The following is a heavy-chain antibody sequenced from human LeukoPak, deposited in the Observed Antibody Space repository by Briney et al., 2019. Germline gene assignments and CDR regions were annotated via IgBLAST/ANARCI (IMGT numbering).Heavy chain of an antibody. D-gene: IGHD1-14*01. J-gene: IGHJ4*02. CDR2: INHSGST. Sequence: SETLSLTCAVYGGSFSGYYWSWIRQPPGKGLEWIGEINHSGSTNYNPSLKSRATISVDTSKNQFSLKLSSVTAADTAVYYCARGVRRGLRDYWGQGTLVTVSS. V-gene: IGHV4-34*01. CDR1: GGSFSGYY. CDR3: ARGVRRGLRDY.